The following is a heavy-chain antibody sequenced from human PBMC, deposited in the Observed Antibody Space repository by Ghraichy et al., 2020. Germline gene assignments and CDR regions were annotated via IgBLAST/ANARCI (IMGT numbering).Heavy chain of an antibody. Sequence: ASVKVSCKASGYTFTSYGISWVRQAPGQGLEWMGWISAYNGNTNYAQKLQGRVTMTTDTSTSTAYMELRSLRSDDTAVYYCARVKVGWELLGPRDFDYWGQGTLVTVSS. CDR2: ISAYNGNT. J-gene: IGHJ4*02. CDR1: GYTFTSYG. V-gene: IGHV1-18*04. CDR3: ARVKVGWELLGPRDFDY. D-gene: IGHD1-26*01.